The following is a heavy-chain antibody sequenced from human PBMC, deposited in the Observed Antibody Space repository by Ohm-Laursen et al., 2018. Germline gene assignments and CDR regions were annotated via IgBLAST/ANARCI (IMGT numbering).Heavy chain of an antibody. CDR1: GFTFDDYA. CDR3: ARVGTTAAAGTSDY. CDR2: ISWNSGSI. J-gene: IGHJ4*02. D-gene: IGHD6-13*01. Sequence: SLRLSCTASGFTFDDYAMHWVRQAPGKGLEWVSGISWNSGSIGYADSVKGRFTISRDNAKNSLYLQMNSLRIEDTAVYYCARVGTTAAAGTSDYWGQGTLVTVSS. V-gene: IGHV3-9*01.